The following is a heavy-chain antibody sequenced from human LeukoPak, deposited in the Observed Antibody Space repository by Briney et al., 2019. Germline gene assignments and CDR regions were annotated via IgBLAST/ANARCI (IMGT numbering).Heavy chain of an antibody. CDR3: AREGHLVRGVSDY. V-gene: IGHV3-48*03. D-gene: IGHD3-10*01. Sequence: GGSLRLSCAASGFTFSSYAMSWVRRAPGKGLEWVSYISSSGSTIYYADSVKGRFTISRDNAKNSLYLQMNSLRAEDTAVYYCAREGHLVRGVSDYWGQGTLVTVSS. CDR1: GFTFSSYA. CDR2: ISSSGSTI. J-gene: IGHJ4*02.